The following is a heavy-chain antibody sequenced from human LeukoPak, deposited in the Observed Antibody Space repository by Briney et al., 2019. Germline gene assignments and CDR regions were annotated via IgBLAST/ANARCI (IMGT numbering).Heavy chain of an antibody. V-gene: IGHV4-39*01. CDR2: IYYSGST. Sequence: SETLPLTCTVSGGSISSSSYYWGWIRQPPGKGLEWIGSIYYSGSTYYNPSLKSRVTISVDTSKNQFSLKLSSVTAADTAVYYCARLGGSFPYYFDYWGQGTLVTVSS. J-gene: IGHJ4*02. D-gene: IGHD1-26*01. CDR1: GGSISSSSYY. CDR3: ARLGGSFPYYFDY.